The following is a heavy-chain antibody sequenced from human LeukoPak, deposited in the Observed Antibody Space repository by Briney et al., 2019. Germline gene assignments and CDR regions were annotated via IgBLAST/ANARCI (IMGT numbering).Heavy chain of an antibody. J-gene: IGHJ4*02. Sequence: GGSLRLSCAASGFTFSSYWMDWVRQAPGKGLVWVSRINSDGSTTSYADSVKGRFTISRDNAKNTLYLQINSLRAEDTAVYYSASSSGWRENYFDYWGQGSLVTVSS. D-gene: IGHD6-19*01. CDR1: GFTFSSYW. CDR3: ASSSGWRENYFDY. V-gene: IGHV3-74*01. CDR2: INSDGSTT.